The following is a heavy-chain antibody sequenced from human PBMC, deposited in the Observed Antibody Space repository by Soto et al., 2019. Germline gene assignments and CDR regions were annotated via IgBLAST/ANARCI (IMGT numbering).Heavy chain of an antibody. Sequence: QVQLVQSGSEVRTPGSSVKVSCKTSGGTLSSLAISWVRQAPGQGLEWVGTFIPVVAMAKYGQNFQGRVTITADTSTNTTFMELSGLRFEDTAIYYCAKGHDNYFYYGMDVWGKGTTVTVSS. CDR3: AKGHDNYFYYGMDV. D-gene: IGHD1-1*01. CDR1: GGTLSSLA. J-gene: IGHJ6*04. V-gene: IGHV1-69*04. CDR2: FIPVVAMA.